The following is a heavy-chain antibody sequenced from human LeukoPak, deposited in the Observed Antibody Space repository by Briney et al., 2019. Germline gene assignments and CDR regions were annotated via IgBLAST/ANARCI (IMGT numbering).Heavy chain of an antibody. CDR1: GGSISSYY. Sequence: SETLSLTCTVSGGSISSYYWSWIRQPAGKGLEWIGRIYTSGSTNYNPSLKSRVTMSVDTSKNQFSLKLSSVTAADTAVYYCAREEDDILTGYYFAFDIWGQGTMVTASS. J-gene: IGHJ3*02. CDR3: AREEDDILTGYYFAFDI. V-gene: IGHV4-4*07. CDR2: IYTSGST. D-gene: IGHD3-9*01.